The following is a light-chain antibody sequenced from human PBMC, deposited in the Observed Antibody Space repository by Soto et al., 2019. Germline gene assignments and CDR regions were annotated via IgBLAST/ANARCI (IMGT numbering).Light chain of an antibody. V-gene: IGKV3-11*01. CDR1: QSVSRH. J-gene: IGKJ4*01. Sequence: EIVLTQSPATLSLSPGERATLSCRASQSVSRHLAWYQQKPGQAPRLRIYDASNRATGIPARFSGSGSGTDFTLTISCLEPEEFAAEYCPQRNNWPPVTFGGGTKVEIK. CDR2: DAS. CDR3: PQRNNWPPVT.